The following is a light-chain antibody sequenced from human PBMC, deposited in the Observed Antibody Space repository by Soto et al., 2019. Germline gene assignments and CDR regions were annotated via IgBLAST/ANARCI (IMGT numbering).Light chain of an antibody. CDR2: GAS. J-gene: IGKJ2*01. CDR3: QQYDSSLYT. V-gene: IGKV3-20*01. CDR1: QSVSSSF. Sequence: EIVLTQSPGTLSLSPGERATLSCRASQSVSSSFLAWYQQKPGQAPRLLIYGASSRATGIPDRFSGSGSGTDFTLTISRLEPEDFAAYYCQQYDSSLYTFGQGTKLEIK.